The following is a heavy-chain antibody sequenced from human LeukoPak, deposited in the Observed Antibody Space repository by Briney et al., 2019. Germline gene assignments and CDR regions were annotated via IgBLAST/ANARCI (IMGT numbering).Heavy chain of an antibody. CDR1: GLTFSDYW. V-gene: IGHV3-7*01. CDR3: ARDLRTGYTYGYPLDY. D-gene: IGHD5-18*01. J-gene: IGHJ4*02. Sequence: PGGSLRLSCAASGLTFSDYWMTWVRQAPGKGLEWVANINQDGSLKYYVDSVKGRFTISRDNAKNSLYLQMDSLRGEDTAVYSCARDLRTGYTYGYPLDYWGPGTLVTVSS. CDR2: INQDGSLK.